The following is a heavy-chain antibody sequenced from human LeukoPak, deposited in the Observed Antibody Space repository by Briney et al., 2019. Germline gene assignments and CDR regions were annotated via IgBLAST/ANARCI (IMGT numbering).Heavy chain of an antibody. Sequence: GGSLRLSCAASGFTVSSNYMSWVRQAPGKGLEWVALIYSGGSTYYADSVRGRFTISRDNSKNTLYLQVNSLRAEDTAVYYCARGPAANSGNYYVGDYWGQGTLVTVSS. CDR1: GFTVSSNY. J-gene: IGHJ4*02. CDR3: ARGPAANSGNYYVGDY. CDR2: IYSGGST. D-gene: IGHD1-26*01. V-gene: IGHV3-53*01.